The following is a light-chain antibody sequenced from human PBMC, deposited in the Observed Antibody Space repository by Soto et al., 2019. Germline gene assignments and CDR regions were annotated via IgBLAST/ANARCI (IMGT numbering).Light chain of an antibody. Sequence: QSVLTQPASVSGSPGQSITISCTGTSNDVGIYNYVSWYQQHPGKAPKLIIYEVTNRPSGVSDRFSGSKSDNTASLTISGLQAEDEADYYCSSYAGSNHYVFGSGTKLTVL. J-gene: IGLJ1*01. V-gene: IGLV2-14*01. CDR2: EVT. CDR1: SNDVGIYNY. CDR3: SSYAGSNHYV.